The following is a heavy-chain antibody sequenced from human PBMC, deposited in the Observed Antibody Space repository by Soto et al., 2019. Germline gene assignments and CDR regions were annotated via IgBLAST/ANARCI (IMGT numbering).Heavy chain of an antibody. Sequence: GSLRLSCAASGFTFSSYGMHWVRQAPGKGLEWVAVIWYDGSNKYYADSVKGRFTISRDNSKSTLYLQMNSLRAEDTAVYYCAKQISQYLPLLDPWGQGTLVNVSS. CDR1: GFTFSSYG. CDR2: IWYDGSNK. CDR3: AKQISQYLPLLDP. V-gene: IGHV3-33*06. J-gene: IGHJ5*02.